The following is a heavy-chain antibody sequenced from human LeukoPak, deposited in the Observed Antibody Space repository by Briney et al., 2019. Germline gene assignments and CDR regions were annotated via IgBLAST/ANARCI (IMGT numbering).Heavy chain of an antibody. CDR1: GFTFSSYS. Sequence: TGGSLRLSCAASGFTFSSYSMNWVRQAPGKGLEWVSSISSSSSYIYYADSVKGRFTISRDNAKNSLYLQMNSLRAEDTAVYYCASEVGIAAARRIDYWGQGTLVTVSS. CDR2: ISSSSSYI. CDR3: ASEVGIAAARRIDY. V-gene: IGHV3-21*01. J-gene: IGHJ4*02. D-gene: IGHD6-13*01.